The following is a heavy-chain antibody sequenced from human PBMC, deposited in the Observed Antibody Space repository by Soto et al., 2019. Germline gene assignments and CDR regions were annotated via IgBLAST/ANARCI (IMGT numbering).Heavy chain of an antibody. V-gene: IGHV1-46*01. D-gene: IGHD6-6*01. CDR1: GYAFTSFY. J-gene: IGHJ5*02. CDR3: ARRGSEIAARAYNWFDP. Sequence: QVQLVQSGTEVKKPGASVKVSCKASGYAFTSFYIHWVRQAPGQGLAWLGTFNPSGGSTSYAQKFQGRVTIPGDTSTNTVYMELSSLTAEDTAVYSCARRGSEIAARAYNWFDPWGQGTLVTVSS. CDR2: FNPSGGST.